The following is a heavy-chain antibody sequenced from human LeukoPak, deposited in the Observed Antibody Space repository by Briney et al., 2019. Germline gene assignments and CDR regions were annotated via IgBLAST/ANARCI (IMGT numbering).Heavy chain of an antibody. J-gene: IGHJ4*02. CDR1: GFSVTNAW. CDR2: INEDESEK. Sequence: GGSLRLSCAASGFSVTNAWMNWVRQAPGKGLEWMANINEDESEKYYVDSVRGRFTISRDNAKNSLYLHMNNLRAEDTAVYFCVRGLFYFDSWGQGTLVTVSS. V-gene: IGHV3-7*01. CDR3: VRGLFYFDS.